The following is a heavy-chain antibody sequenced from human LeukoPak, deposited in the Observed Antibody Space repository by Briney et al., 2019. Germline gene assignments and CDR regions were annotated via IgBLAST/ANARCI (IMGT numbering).Heavy chain of an antibody. CDR2: VHTSGSS. J-gene: IGHJ2*01. CDR3: ARDRNYWYFDL. V-gene: IGHV4-61*02. CDR1: GGALSSESYY. Sequence: SETLSLTCSASGGALSSESYYWNWIRQPAGKGLEWIGRVHTSGSSNYNLSLKGRVNISLDTSKRHFSLELTSVTAADTAVYYCARDRNYWYFDLWGRGTLVSVSS.